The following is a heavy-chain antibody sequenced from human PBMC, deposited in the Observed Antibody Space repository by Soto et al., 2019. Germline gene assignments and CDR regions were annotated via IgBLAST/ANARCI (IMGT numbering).Heavy chain of an antibody. J-gene: IGHJ6*02. Sequence: ASVKVSCKASGYTFTSYAMHWVRQAPGQRLEWMGWINAGNGNTKYSQKFQGRVTITRDTSASTAYMELSSLRSEDTAVYYCARVGAVAGNLGYYYYYGMDVWGRGTTVTVSS. CDR3: ARVGAVAGNLGYYYYYGMDV. CDR2: INAGNGNT. V-gene: IGHV1-3*01. CDR1: GYTFTSYA. D-gene: IGHD6-19*01.